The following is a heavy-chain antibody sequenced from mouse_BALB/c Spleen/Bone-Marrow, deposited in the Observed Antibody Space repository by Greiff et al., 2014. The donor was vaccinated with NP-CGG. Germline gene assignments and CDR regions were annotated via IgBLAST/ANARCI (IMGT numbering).Heavy chain of an antibody. CDR2: INSGSGGT. CDR3: ARAITDAMGY. J-gene: IGHJ4*01. CDR1: GYAFTNYL. V-gene: IGHV1-54*01. Sequence: QVQLQQSGAELVRPGTSVKVSCKGPGYAFTNYLIEWVKQRPGQGLEWIGVINSGSGGTKYNEKFKGKATLTADKSSSTAYMQLSSLTSDDSAVYFCARAITDAMGYWGQGTSVTVSS. D-gene: IGHD2-4*01.